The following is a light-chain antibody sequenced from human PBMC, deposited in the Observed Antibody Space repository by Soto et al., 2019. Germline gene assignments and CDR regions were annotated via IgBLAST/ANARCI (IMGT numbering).Light chain of an antibody. Sequence: QSALTQPRSVSGSPGQSVTISCTGTSSDVANYKYVSWYQQHPGKAPKLMIFDVSKRPSGVPDRFSGSKSGNTASLTISGLQVEDEADYYCCSYAGSYTWVFGGGTKLTVL. CDR2: DVS. CDR1: SSDVANYKY. CDR3: CSYAGSYTWV. V-gene: IGLV2-11*01. J-gene: IGLJ3*02.